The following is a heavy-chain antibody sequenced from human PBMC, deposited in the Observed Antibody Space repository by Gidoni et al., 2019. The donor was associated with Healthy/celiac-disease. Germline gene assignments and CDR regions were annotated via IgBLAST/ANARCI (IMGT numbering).Heavy chain of an antibody. CDR3: ARGRSQIDYFDY. J-gene: IGHJ4*02. D-gene: IGHD3-10*01. Sequence: QVQLVESGGGVVQPGRSLRLSCAASGFPFSSYGMHGVRQAPGKGLEWVAVIWYDGSNKYYADSVKGRFTISRDNSKNTLYLQMNSLRAEDTAVYYCARGRSQIDYFDYWGQGTLVTVSS. CDR1: GFPFSSYG. CDR2: IWYDGSNK. V-gene: IGHV3-33*01.